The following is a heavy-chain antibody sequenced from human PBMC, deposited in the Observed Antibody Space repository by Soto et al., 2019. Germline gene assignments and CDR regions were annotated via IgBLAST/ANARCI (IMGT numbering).Heavy chain of an antibody. V-gene: IGHV1-69*06. Sequence: ACVKGSCKASGGTFSSYAISWVRQAPGQGLEWMGGIIPIFGTANYAQKFQGRVTITADKSTSTAYMELSSLRSEDTAVYYCASRVDYYDSSGLSAFDYWGQGTLVTVSS. CDR1: GGTFSSYA. J-gene: IGHJ4*02. CDR3: ASRVDYYDSSGLSAFDY. CDR2: IIPIFGTA. D-gene: IGHD3-22*01.